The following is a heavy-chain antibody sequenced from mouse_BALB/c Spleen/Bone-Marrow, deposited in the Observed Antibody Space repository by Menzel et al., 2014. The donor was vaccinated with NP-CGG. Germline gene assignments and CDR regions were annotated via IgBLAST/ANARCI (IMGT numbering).Heavy chain of an antibody. Sequence: VQLVESGAELVKPGASVKLSCKASGYTFTSYWMHWVKQRPGQGLEWIGEINPSNGRTNYNEKFKSKATLTVDKSSSTAYMKLSSLTSEDSAVYYCARCYYGNYFDYWGQGTTLTVSS. J-gene: IGHJ2*01. V-gene: IGHV1S81*02. CDR2: INPSNGRT. CDR1: GYTFTSYW. CDR3: ARCYYGNYFDY. D-gene: IGHD2-1*01.